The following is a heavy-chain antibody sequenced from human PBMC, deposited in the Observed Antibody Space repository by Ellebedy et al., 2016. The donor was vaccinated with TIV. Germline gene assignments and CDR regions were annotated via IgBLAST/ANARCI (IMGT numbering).Heavy chain of an antibody. Sequence: MPSETLSLTCTVSGASISSNYWTWIRQSPGKGLEWIGYNSFSGIANYNPSLKGRATLSVDTSENQFTLKRSAVTAADTALYFCAGGIYTSGWYDYWGQGSLVTVSS. CDR3: AGGIYTSGWYDY. CDR1: GASISSNY. V-gene: IGHV4-59*01. CDR2: NSFSGIA. D-gene: IGHD6-19*01. J-gene: IGHJ4*02.